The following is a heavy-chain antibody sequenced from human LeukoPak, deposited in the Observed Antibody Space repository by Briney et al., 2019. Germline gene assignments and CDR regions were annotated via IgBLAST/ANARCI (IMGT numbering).Heavy chain of an antibody. CDR1: GFTFSSYA. Sequence: GRSLRLSCAASGFTFSSYAMHRVRQAPGKGLEWVSAISGSGGSTYYADSVKGRFTISRDNSKNTLYLQMNSLRAEDTAVYYCAKDVGSSGYSVGAFDIWGQGTMVTVSS. CDR3: AKDVGSSGYSVGAFDI. V-gene: IGHV3-23*01. D-gene: IGHD3-22*01. J-gene: IGHJ3*02. CDR2: ISGSGGST.